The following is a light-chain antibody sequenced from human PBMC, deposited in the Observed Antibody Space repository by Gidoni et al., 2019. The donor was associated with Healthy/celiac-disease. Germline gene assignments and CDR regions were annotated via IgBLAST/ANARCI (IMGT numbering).Light chain of an antibody. CDR3: SSSTSSSTLVV. CDR2: DVS. Sequence: QAARTQPASASGSPGQAITISCTGTSSDVGGYNYVSWYQQHPGKAPKLMIYDVSNRPSGVSNRFSGSKSGNTASLTISGLQAEAEADYYCSSSTSSSTLVVFGGGTKLTVL. J-gene: IGLJ2*01. V-gene: IGLV2-14*01. CDR1: SSDVGGYNY.